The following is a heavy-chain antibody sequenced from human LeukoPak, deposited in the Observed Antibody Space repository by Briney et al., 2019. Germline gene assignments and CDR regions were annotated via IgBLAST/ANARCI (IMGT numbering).Heavy chain of an antibody. V-gene: IGHV3-21*01. CDR3: ARDRLRIMTNGMDV. J-gene: IGHJ6*02. D-gene: IGHD3-16*01. CDR1: GFTFSSYS. CDR2: ISSSSSYI. Sequence: GGSPRLSCAASGFTFSSYSMNWVRQAPGKGLEWVSSISSSSSYIYYADSVKGRFIISRDNAKNSLYLQMNSLRAEDTAVYYCARDRLRIMTNGMDVWGQGTTVTVSS.